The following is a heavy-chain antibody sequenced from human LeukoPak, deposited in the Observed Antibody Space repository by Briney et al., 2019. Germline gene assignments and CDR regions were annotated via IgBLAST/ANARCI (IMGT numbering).Heavy chain of an antibody. CDR2: IRPDGNEM. J-gene: IGHJ4*02. Sequence: GGSLRLSCAASGFTLSDYWMSWVRQTPGKGPEWVANIRPDGNEMYYVDSVKGRLTISRDNARNSLYLQMHSPRAEDTAVYYCARDKIVGPTKFDYWGQGTLVTVSS. CDR3: ARDKIVGPTKFDY. V-gene: IGHV3-7*01. D-gene: IGHD1-26*01. CDR1: GFTLSDYW.